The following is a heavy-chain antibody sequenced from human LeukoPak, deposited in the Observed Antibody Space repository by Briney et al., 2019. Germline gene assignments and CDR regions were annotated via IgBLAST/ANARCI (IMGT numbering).Heavy chain of an antibody. D-gene: IGHD3-9*01. CDR1: GGTISSYY. V-gene: IGHV4-59*01. CDR2: IYYSGST. CDR3: ARVSLYYDILTGYHNWFDP. Sequence: SETLCLTCTVSGGTISSYYWSWIRQPPGKGLEWIGYIYYSGSTNYNPSLKSRVTISVDTSKNQFSLKLSSVTAADTAVYYCARVSLYYDILTGYHNWFDPWGQGTLVTVSS. J-gene: IGHJ5*02.